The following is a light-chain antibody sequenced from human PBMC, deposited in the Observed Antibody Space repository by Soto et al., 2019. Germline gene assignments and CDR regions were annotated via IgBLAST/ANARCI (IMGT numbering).Light chain of an antibody. Sequence: QSVLTQPASVSWSPGHSITISCNGTSSDVGGYNYVSWYQQLPGKAPKLMIYDVNNRPSGVSNRFSGSKSGNTASLTISGLRAEDEADYYCSSYTGSSTFVFGNGTKVTVL. CDR1: SSDVGGYNY. V-gene: IGLV2-14*01. CDR3: SSYTGSSTFV. J-gene: IGLJ1*01. CDR2: DVN.